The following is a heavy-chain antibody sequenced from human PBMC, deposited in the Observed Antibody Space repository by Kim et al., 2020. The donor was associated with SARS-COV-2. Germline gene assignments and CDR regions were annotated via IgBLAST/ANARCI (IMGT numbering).Heavy chain of an antibody. V-gene: IGHV3-30-3*02. CDR3: AKAGSGSYWAFDY. Sequence: ANSWQCRFTISTDNSKNALYLQMNSLRAEDTAVYYCAKAGSGSYWAFDYWGHGTLVTVSS. D-gene: IGHD1-26*01. J-gene: IGHJ4*01.